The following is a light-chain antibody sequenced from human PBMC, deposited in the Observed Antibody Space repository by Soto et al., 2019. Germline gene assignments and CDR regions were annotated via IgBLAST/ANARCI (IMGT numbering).Light chain of an antibody. CDR2: AAS. J-gene: IGKJ5*01. CDR1: QGISNY. CDR3: QQSLSTPIT. Sequence: DIQMTQSPSSLSASVGDRVPIACRARQGISNYLAWYQQTKGKLPNILIYAASILPSGVPSRFSGSGSGTDFTLTISRLQSEDVETYYCQQSLSTPITFGHGTRLEIK. V-gene: IGKV1-27*01.